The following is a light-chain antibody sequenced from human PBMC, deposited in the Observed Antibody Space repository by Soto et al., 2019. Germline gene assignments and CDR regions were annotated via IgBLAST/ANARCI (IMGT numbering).Light chain of an antibody. CDR1: QSVSSN. CDR2: GAS. Sequence: EIVMTQSPATLSVSPGERATLSCRASQSVSSNLAWYQQKPGQAPRLLIYGASPRATGIPARFSGSESGTEFTLTISSLQSEDFAVYYCQQYNNWPLTFGQGTKVEIK. CDR3: QQYNNWPLT. V-gene: IGKV3-15*01. J-gene: IGKJ1*01.